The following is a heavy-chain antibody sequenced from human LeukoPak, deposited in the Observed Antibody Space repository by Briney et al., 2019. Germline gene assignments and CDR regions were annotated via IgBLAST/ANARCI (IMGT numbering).Heavy chain of an antibody. Sequence: GGSLRLSCAASGFTFSSYAMHWVRQAPGKGLEWVAVISYDGSNKYYADSVKGRFTISRDNSKNTLYLQMNSLRAEDTAVYYCARDAPDSSSWEFDYLGQGTLVTVSS. CDR2: ISYDGSNK. V-gene: IGHV3-30-3*01. J-gene: IGHJ4*02. CDR1: GFTFSSYA. CDR3: ARDAPDSSSWEFDY. D-gene: IGHD6-13*01.